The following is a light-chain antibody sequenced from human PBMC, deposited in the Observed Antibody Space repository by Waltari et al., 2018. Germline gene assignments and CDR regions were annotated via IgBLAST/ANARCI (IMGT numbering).Light chain of an antibody. J-gene: IGKJ1*01. CDR2: WAS. CDR1: QSVCKTYNNRNY. CDR3: QQYYDNWT. V-gene: IGKV4-1*01. Sequence: DIVVTQSPDSLAVSVGERVTITCQSSQSVCKTYNNRNYLGWFQQKPGQPPKLLIYWASTREAGVPDRFSGSGSGTDFTLTISSLQAEDVAVYYCQQYYDNWTFGQGTKVEIK.